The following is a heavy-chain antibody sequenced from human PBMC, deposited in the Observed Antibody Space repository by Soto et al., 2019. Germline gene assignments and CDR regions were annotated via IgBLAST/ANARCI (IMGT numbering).Heavy chain of an antibody. J-gene: IGHJ6*02. CDR1: GYTFTSYY. CDR2: INPSGGST. CDR3: ARDRGTGTTDYYYGMDV. V-gene: IGHV1-46*01. Sequence: ASVKVSCKASGYTFTSYYMRWVRQAPGQRLEWMGIINPSGGSTSYAQKFHGRVTMTRDTSTSTFYMELSSLRSEDTAVYYCARDRGTGTTDYYYGMDVWGQGTTVTVSS. D-gene: IGHD1-7*01.